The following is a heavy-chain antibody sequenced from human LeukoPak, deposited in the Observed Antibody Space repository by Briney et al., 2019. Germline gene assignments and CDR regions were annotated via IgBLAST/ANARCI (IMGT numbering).Heavy chain of an antibody. CDR1: GFTFSSYA. V-gene: IGHV3-23*01. CDR3: ASGIWFGVTFGMDV. D-gene: IGHD3-10*01. J-gene: IGHJ6*02. CDR2: ISGSGGST. Sequence: GGSLRLSCAASGFTFSSYAMSWVRQAPGKGLEWVSAISGSGGSTYYADSVKGRFTISRDNSKNTLYLQMNSLRAEDTAVYYCASGIWFGVTFGMDVWGQGTTVTVSS.